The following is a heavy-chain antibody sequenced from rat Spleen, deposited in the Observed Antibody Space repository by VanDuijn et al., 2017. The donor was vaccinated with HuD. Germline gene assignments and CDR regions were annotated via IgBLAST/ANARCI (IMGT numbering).Heavy chain of an antibody. Sequence: QVQMKETGPGLVQTTQTLSVTCTVSGFSLTSYGVHWVRQAPGKGLEWMGIIWGDGSTSYDSALKSRLSISRDTSKSQVFLKMNSLQTEDTATYYCARGPTEGIGFDYWGQGVMVTVSS. D-gene: IGHD1-11*01. V-gene: IGHV2-77*01. CDR3: ARGPTEGIGFDY. CDR2: IWGDGST. CDR1: GFSLTSYG. J-gene: IGHJ2*01.